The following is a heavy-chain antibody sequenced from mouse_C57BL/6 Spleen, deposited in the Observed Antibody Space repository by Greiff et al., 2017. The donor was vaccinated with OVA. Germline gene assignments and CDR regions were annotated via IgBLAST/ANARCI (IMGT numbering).Heavy chain of an antibody. V-gene: IGHV8-8*01. D-gene: IGHD1-1*01. Sequence: QVQLKESGPGILQPSQTLSLTCSFSGFSLSTFGMGVGWIRQPSGKGLEWLAHIWWDDDKYYNPALKSRLSISKDTSKNQGFLKVANVDTADTPTYYCARTHYYGSEGFAYWGQGTLVTVSA. CDR2: IWWDDDK. CDR3: ARTHYYGSEGFAY. CDR1: GFSLSTFGMG. J-gene: IGHJ3*01.